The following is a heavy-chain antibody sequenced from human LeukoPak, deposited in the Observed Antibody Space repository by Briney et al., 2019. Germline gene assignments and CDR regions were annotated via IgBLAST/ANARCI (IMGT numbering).Heavy chain of an antibody. V-gene: IGHV4-39*07. CDR3: ARREGYLVQASKSAFDI. CDR1: GGSISSSDYF. Sequence: SETLSLTCSVSGGSISSSDYFWGWIRQPPGKGLEWIGSIFYSGSTYDNPSLKSRTTISVDTSKNQFSLRLRSVTAADTAVYYCARREGYLVQASKSAFDIWGQGTMVTVSS. D-gene: IGHD6-13*01. CDR2: IFYSGST. J-gene: IGHJ3*02.